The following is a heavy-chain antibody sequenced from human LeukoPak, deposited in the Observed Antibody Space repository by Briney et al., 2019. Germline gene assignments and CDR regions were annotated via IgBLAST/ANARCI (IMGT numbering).Heavy chain of an antibody. Sequence: GGSLRLSCAASGFTFSSYGMHWVRQAPGKGLEWVANIKQDGSEKYYVDSVKGRFTISRDSAKNSLYLQMNSLRAEDTAVYYCARDCLYYDISGPRFDYWGQGTLVTVSS. D-gene: IGHD3-9*01. V-gene: IGHV3-7*01. J-gene: IGHJ4*02. CDR2: IKQDGSEK. CDR1: GFTFSSYG. CDR3: ARDCLYYDISGPRFDY.